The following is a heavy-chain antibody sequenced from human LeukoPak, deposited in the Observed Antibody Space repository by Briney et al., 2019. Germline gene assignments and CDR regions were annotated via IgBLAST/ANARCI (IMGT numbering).Heavy chain of an antibody. D-gene: IGHD2-2*01. J-gene: IGHJ4*02. V-gene: IGHV1-2*02. CDR2: INPNRGGT. CDR1: GYTFTDYY. CDR3: ARRPIDCSTTSCYVDY. Sequence: ASVKVSCKASGYTFTDYYINWIRQAPGQGLEWMGWINPNRGGTSYAQNFQGRVTVARDTPITTAYMELSRLRSDDTAVYYCARRPIDCSTTSCYVDYWGQGTLVTVSS.